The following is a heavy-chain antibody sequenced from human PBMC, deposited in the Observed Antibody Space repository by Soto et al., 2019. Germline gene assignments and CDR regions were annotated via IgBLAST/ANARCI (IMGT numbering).Heavy chain of an antibody. J-gene: IGHJ4*02. D-gene: IGHD6-19*01. CDR3: ARESEIAVAGGRGFDY. Sequence: PSETLSLTCTVSGGPLSGYYWSWIRQPPGKGLEWIGYIYYSGSTNYNPSLKSRVTISVDTSKNQFSLKLSSVTAADTAVYYCARESEIAVAGGRGFDYWGQGTRVTVSS. CDR2: IYYSGST. CDR1: GGPLSGYY. V-gene: IGHV4-59*01.